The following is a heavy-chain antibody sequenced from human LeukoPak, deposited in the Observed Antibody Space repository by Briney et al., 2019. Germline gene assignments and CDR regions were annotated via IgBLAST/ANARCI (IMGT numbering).Heavy chain of an antibody. V-gene: IGHV3-21*01. D-gene: IGHD6-13*01. CDR2: ISDSSSYI. CDR3: AKAISSTWYISLPSDS. J-gene: IGHJ5*01. Sequence: GGSLRLSCATSGFMFSDYSMHWVRQAPGRGLEWVSSISDSSSYIYYTDSVKGRFTISRENARKMVFLQMNSLRVEDSAVYYCAKAISSTWYISLPSDSWGLGTRVTVSP. CDR1: GFMFSDYS.